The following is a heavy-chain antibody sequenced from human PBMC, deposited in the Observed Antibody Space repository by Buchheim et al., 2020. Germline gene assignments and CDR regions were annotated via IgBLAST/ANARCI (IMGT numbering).Heavy chain of an antibody. Sequence: QLQLQESGPGLVKPSETLSLTCTVSGGSISSSSYYWGWIRQPPGKGLEWIGSIYYSGSTYYNPSLKSRVTISVDTSKNQFSLKLSSVTAADTAVYYCARHRGIAAAGTPPDYWGQGTL. V-gene: IGHV4-39*01. D-gene: IGHD6-13*01. CDR1: GGSISSSSYY. J-gene: IGHJ4*02. CDR2: IYYSGST. CDR3: ARHRGIAAAGTPPDY.